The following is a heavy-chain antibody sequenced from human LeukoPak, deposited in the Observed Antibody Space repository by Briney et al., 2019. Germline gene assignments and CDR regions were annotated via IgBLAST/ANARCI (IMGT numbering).Heavy chain of an antibody. V-gene: IGHV3-64*01. CDR3: ARDHYPIAAAGELDY. Sequence: GGSLRLSCAASGFTFSSYAMHWVRQAPGKGLEYVSAISSNGGSTYYANSVKGRFTISRDNSKNTLYLQMGSLRAEDMAVYYCARDHYPIAAAGELDYWGQGTLVTVSS. CDR2: ISSNGGST. J-gene: IGHJ4*02. CDR1: GFTFSSYA. D-gene: IGHD6-13*01.